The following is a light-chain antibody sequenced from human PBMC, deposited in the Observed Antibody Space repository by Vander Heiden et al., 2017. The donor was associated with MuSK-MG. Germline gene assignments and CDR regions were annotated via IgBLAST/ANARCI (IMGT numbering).Light chain of an antibody. CDR3: QQDNCYYPKT. CDR2: KAS. V-gene: IGKV1-5*03. Sequence: DIQMTQSPSTLSASVGYRVTITCRASQSISSWVAWYQQKPGKAPKLLIYKASSLESGVPSRFSGSGYGTEFTLNISRRKPDDFATYYCQQDNCYYPKTFGQGTKVXIK. CDR1: QSISSW. J-gene: IGKJ1*01.